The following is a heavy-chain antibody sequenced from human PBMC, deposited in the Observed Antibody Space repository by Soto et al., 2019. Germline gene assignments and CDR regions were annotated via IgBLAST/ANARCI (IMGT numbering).Heavy chain of an antibody. D-gene: IGHD1-26*01. CDR3: VRHLGAGFFGDSGPDY. CDR2: IYYGGST. Sequence: SETLSLTCTVSGGSISSGGYYWSWIRQHPGKGLEWIGCIYYGGSTYYNPSLKSRVTISVDTSNNKFSLKLSSVTAADTAVYYCVRHLGAGFFGDSGPDYWGQGTPVTVSS. V-gene: IGHV4-39*01. J-gene: IGHJ4*02. CDR1: GGSISSGGYY.